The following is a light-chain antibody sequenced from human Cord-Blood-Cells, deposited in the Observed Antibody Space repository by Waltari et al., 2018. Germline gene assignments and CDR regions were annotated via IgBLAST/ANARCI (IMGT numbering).Light chain of an antibody. CDR1: QSISSY. V-gene: IGKV1-39*01. CDR3: QQSYSTPYT. J-gene: IGKJ2*01. CDR2: AAS. Sequence: DIPITQSPSSLSASVGDRVTITCLASQSISSYLNWYQQKPGKAPKLLIYAASSLQSGVPSRFSGSGSGTDFTLTISSLQPEDFATYYCQQSYSTPYTFGQGTKLEIK.